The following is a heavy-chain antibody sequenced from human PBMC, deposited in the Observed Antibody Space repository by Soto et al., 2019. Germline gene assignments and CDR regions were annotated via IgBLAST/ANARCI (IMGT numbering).Heavy chain of an antibody. CDR3: ARGNRDIWYFDL. V-gene: IGHV3-30*04. J-gene: IGHJ2*01. Sequence: QVQLVESGGGVVQPGRSLRLSCAAPEFTFSIYAMHWVRQAPGKGLEWVALISFDGRIKYYADSVKDRFTISRDNSKNTLDLQMNSLRAEDTAVYYCARGNRDIWYFDLWGRGTLVTVSS. CDR2: ISFDGRIK. CDR1: EFTFSIYA.